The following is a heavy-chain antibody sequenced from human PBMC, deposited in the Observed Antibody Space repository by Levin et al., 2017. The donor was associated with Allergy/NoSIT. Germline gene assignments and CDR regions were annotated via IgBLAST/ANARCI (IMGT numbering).Heavy chain of an antibody. J-gene: IGHJ3*02. Sequence: LAGGSLRLSCAASGFKFDDYAMHWVRQAPGKGLEWVSGISWNSDGLGYADSVRGRFTISRDNARNSLYLQMNSLRAEDTALYVCAKDIRAGSSWWFDAFDMWGQGTLVTVSS. D-gene: IGHD6-13*01. CDR2: ISWNSDGL. V-gene: IGHV3-9*01. CDR1: GFKFDDYA. CDR3: AKDIRAGSSWWFDAFDM.